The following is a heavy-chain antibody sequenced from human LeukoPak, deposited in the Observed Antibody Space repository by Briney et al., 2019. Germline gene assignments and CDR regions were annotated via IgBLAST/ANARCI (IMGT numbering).Heavy chain of an antibody. CDR3: ARDRGSGWYGDLGY. CDR1: GFSFSSFS. D-gene: IGHD6-19*01. CDR2: ISSGNRNK. Sequence: GGSLRLSCAASGFSFSSFSMNWVRQAPGEGLEWVSSISSGNRNKYYADSVKGRFTISRDNAKNSLYLEMNSLKVEDTAMYFCARDRGSGWYGDLGYWGQGTLVTVSS. V-gene: IGHV3-21*06. J-gene: IGHJ4*02.